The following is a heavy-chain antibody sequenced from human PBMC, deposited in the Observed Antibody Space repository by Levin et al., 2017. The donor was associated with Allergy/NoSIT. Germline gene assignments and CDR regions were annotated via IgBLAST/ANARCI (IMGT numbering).Heavy chain of an antibody. V-gene: IGHV1-2*02. CDR2: LTPHRGGT. Sequence: ASVPFSFPSSFSIFTFYFFFFFLYFLVHFLSFLCWLTPHRGGTNYAQKFQGRVTMTRDTSISTAYMELSRLRSDDTAVYYCARDSRMRRGPFQDYYYYYMDGWGKGTTVTVSS. CDR1: FSIFTFYF. J-gene: IGHJ6*03. CDR3: ARDSRMRRGPFQDYYYYYMDG. D-gene: IGHD2/OR15-2a*01.